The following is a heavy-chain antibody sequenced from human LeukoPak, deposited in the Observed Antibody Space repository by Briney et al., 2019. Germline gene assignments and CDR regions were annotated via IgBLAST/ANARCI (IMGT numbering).Heavy chain of an antibody. D-gene: IGHD2-15*01. CDR2: ISGSGGST. V-gene: IGHV3-23*01. CDR3: AKLAASDKIHLWSRYCSGGSCCGDYYFDY. J-gene: IGHJ4*02. CDR1: GFTFSIYA. Sequence: PGGSLRLSCAASGFTFSIYAMRWVRQAPGKGLEWVSAISGSGGSTYYADSVKGRFTISRDNSKNTLYLQMNSLRAEDTAVYYCAKLAASDKIHLWSRYCSGGSCCGDYYFDYWGQGTLVTVSS.